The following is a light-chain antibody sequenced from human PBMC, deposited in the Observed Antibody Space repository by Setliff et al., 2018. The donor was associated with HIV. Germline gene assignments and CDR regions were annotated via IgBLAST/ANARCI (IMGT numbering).Light chain of an antibody. Sequence: QSALTQPASVSGSPGQSITVSCTGTSSDVGGYNYVSRYQQHPGKAPKLMIYDVNNRPSGVSNRFSGSKSSNTASLTISGLQAEDEADYYCSPYTSSSTLYVFGTGTKVTVL. V-gene: IGLV2-14*03. J-gene: IGLJ1*01. CDR2: DVN. CDR3: SPYTSSSTLYV. CDR1: SSDVGGYNY.